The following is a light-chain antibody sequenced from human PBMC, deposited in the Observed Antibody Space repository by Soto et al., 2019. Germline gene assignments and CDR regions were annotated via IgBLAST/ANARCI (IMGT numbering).Light chain of an antibody. J-gene: IGKJ1*01. CDR2: DAS. CDR1: QSISSW. CDR3: QQYNSYSRR. Sequence: DIQMTQSPSTLSASVGDRVTITCRASQSISSWLAWYQQKPGKAPKLLIYDASSLESGVPSRFSGSGSGTEFTLTISSLQPDDFATYYYQQYNSYSRRCGQGTKV. V-gene: IGKV1-5*01.